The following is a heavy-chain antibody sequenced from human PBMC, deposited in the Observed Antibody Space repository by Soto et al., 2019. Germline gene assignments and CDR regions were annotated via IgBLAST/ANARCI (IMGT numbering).Heavy chain of an antibody. CDR1: GFTFDDYA. Sequence: EVQLVESGGGLVQPGRSLRLSCAASGFTFDDYAMHWVRQAPGKGLEWVSGISWNSGSIGYADSVKGRFTISRDNAKNSLYLQMNSLRAEDTALYYCAKSPDYGDYYYYYMDVWGKGTTVTVSS. J-gene: IGHJ6*03. V-gene: IGHV3-9*01. D-gene: IGHD4-17*01. CDR3: AKSPDYGDYYYYYMDV. CDR2: ISWNSGSI.